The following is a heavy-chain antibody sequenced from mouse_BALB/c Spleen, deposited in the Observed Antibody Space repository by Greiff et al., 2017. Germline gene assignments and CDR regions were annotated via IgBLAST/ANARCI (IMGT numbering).Heavy chain of an antibody. Sequence: VQLQQPGAELVRPGASVKLSCKASGYTFTSYWINWVKQRPGQGLEWIGNIYPSDSYTNYNQKFKDKATLTVDKSSSTAYMQLSSPTSEDSAVYYCTRDYGYPYAMDYWGQGTSVTVSS. CDR1: GYTFTSYW. V-gene: IGHV1-69*02. CDR2: IYPSDSYT. CDR3: TRDYGYPYAMDY. D-gene: IGHD1-2*01. J-gene: IGHJ4*01.